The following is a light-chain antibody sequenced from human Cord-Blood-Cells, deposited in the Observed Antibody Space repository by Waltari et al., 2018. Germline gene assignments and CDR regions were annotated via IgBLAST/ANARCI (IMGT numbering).Light chain of an antibody. J-gene: IGLJ1*01. V-gene: IGLV3-21*03. CDR2: DDS. Sequence: SYVLTQPPSVSVAPGKTARITCGGNNIGSKSVHWYQQKPGQAPVLVVYDDSDRPSGITERFSGSNAGTTATLTSSRVEAGDEADYYCQVWDSSSDHYVFGTGTKVTVL. CDR1: NIGSKS. CDR3: QVWDSSSDHYV.